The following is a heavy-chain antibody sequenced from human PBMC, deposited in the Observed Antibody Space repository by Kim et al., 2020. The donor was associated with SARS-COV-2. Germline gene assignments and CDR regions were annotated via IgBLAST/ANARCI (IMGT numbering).Heavy chain of an antibody. CDR2: NS. D-gene: IGHD3-10*01. Sequence: NSKYSQECQGRVNITRDTSASTAYMEMRSLRSEDTAVYYCARDRARDFDYWGQGTLVTVSS. CDR3: ARDRARDFDY. J-gene: IGHJ4*02. V-gene: IGHV1-3*01.